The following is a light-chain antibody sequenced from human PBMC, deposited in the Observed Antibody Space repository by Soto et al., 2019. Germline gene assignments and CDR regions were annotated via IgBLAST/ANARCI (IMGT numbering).Light chain of an antibody. CDR2: GAS. CDR3: QQYASAPPELT. CDR1: QSVSSYY. Sequence: EIVLTQSPGTLSLSPGERATLSCRASQSVSSYYLVWYQQKPGQAPRLLIYGASTRATGIPDRFSGSGSGTDFTLTISRLEPEDFAVYYCQQYASAPPELTFGGGTKVEIK. J-gene: IGKJ4*01. V-gene: IGKV3-20*01.